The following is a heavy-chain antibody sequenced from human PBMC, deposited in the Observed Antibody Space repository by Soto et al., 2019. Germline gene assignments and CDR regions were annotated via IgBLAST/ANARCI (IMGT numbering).Heavy chain of an antibody. CDR3: VRGLVYLYGMDV. J-gene: IGHJ6*02. CDR2: INNAGSTT. D-gene: IGHD1-26*01. V-gene: IGHV3-74*01. CDR1: GFTFSSHW. Sequence: GGSLRLSCAASGFTFSSHWMHWVRQAPGKGLVWVSGINNAGSTTDYADSVKGRFTISRDNAKNTLYLQMNSLRAEDTAVYYCVRGLVYLYGMDVWGQGTTVTVSS.